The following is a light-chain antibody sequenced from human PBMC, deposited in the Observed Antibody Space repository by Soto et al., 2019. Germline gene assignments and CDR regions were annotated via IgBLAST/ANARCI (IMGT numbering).Light chain of an antibody. V-gene: IGKV1-39*01. CDR1: QTVSTY. CDR2: ATS. CDR3: QQTYTTPRT. J-gene: IGKJ1*01. Sequence: DTQMTQSPSSLSASVGDRISIICRASQTVSTYLNWYQQKAGQAPTLLISATSTLQSGVPSRFSGSGSGKEFTLTITSLQPEDFATYYCQQTYTTPRTFGQGTKVAFK.